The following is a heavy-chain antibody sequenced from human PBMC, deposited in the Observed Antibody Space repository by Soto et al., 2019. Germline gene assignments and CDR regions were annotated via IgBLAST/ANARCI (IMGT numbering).Heavy chain of an antibody. J-gene: IGHJ4*02. CDR2: IYYNGRT. Sequence: VQLQESGPGLVKPSQTLSLTCTVSGASISSAGYYWTWIRQHPANGLEWIGYIYYNGRTYYNPSIKSRASISADTSKNQFSLKVTSVTAADTAIYYCAREPPLGEQWLISRWGQGTLVTVSS. CDR3: AREPPLGEQWLISR. CDR1: GASISSAGYY. V-gene: IGHV4-31*03. D-gene: IGHD6-19*01.